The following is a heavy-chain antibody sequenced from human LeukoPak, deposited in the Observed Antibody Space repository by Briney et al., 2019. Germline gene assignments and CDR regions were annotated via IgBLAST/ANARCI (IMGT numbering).Heavy chain of an antibody. CDR2: ISRRSTYI. J-gene: IGHJ6*03. V-gene: IGHV3-21*01. Sequence: GGSLRLSCAASGFTVSNYTINWVRQPPGKGLEWVSSISRRSTYIYYADSVKGRFTISKDNAKNSLYLQMNSLRAEDTAVYYCARSHYYYYMDVWGKGTTVTVSS. CDR3: ARSHYYYYMDV. CDR1: GFTVSNYT.